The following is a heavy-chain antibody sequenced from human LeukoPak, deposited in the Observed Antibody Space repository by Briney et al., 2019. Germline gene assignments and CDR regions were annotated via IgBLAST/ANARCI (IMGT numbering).Heavy chain of an antibody. Sequence: ASVKVSCKASAYTFTNHDMHWVRQPHAQRIEWMGWTNPGNSVTKCPHEYQDRVTITRYTSASKVNMELSSLTSEDMAIYYCTLYNCWGEGTLVTVSS. CDR1: AYTFTNHD. CDR2: TNPGNSVT. CDR3: TLYNC. D-gene: IGHD2-2*02. V-gene: IGHV1-3*02. J-gene: IGHJ4*02.